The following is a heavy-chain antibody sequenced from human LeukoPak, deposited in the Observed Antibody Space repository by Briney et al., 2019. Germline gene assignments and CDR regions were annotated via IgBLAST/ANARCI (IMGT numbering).Heavy chain of an antibody. CDR2: IYYSGST. CDR1: GGSVSSYY. CDR3: VRVPTYYDSPQGDY. D-gene: IGHD3-22*01. V-gene: IGHV4-59*02. J-gene: IGHJ4*02. Sequence: PSETLSLTCTVSGGSVSSYYWSWIRQPPGKGLEWIGHIYYSGSTNYNPSLKSRVTISVDTSKNQFSLKLSSVTAADTAVYYCVRVPTYYDSPQGDYWGQGTLVTVSS.